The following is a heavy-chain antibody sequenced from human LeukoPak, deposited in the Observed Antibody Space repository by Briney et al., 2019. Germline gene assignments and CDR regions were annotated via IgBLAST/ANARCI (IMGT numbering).Heavy chain of an antibody. J-gene: IGHJ6*03. V-gene: IGHV1-2*02. CDR3: ARGSGGGSCYGYYYYYMDV. D-gene: IGHD2-15*01. CDR2: INPNSGGT. CDR1: GYTFTGYY. Sequence: ASVKVSCKASGYTFTGYYMHWVRQATGQGLEWMGWINPNSGGTNYAQKFQGRVTMTRDTSISTAYMELSRLRSDDTAVYYCARGSGGGSCYGYYYYYMDVWGKGTTVTVSS.